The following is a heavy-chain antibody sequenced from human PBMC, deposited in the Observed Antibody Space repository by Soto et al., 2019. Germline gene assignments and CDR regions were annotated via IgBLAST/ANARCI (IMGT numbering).Heavy chain of an antibody. V-gene: IGHV4-39*01. Sequence: ETLSLTCTVSGGSISSSSYYWGWIRQPPGKGLEWIGSIYYSGSTYYNPSLKSRVTISVDTSKNQFSLKLSSVTAADTAVYYCARRYDFWSGYYGYWGQGTLVTVSS. CDR1: GGSISSSSYY. CDR2: IYYSGST. D-gene: IGHD3-3*01. J-gene: IGHJ4*02. CDR3: ARRYDFWSGYYGY.